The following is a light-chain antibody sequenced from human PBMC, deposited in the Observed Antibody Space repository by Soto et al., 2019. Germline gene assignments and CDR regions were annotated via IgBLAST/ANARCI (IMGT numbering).Light chain of an antibody. J-gene: IGKJ1*01. CDR1: QRISSW. CDR2: DAS. CDR3: QQYNTYSWT. V-gene: IGKV1-5*01. Sequence: DIQMTQSPSTLSASVGDRVTITCRASQRISSWLAWYQQKPGKAPKLLIYDASSLQSRVPSRFRGSGSGTDFTLTISSLQPDDFATYYCQQYNTYSWTFGQGTKVDIK.